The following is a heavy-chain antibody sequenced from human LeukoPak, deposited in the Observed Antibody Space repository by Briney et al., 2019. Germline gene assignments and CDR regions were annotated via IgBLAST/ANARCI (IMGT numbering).Heavy chain of an antibody. CDR2: IYYSGST. D-gene: IGHD6-13*01. Sequence: SETLSLTCTVSGGSVNSGDYYWSLIRQPPGKGLEWIGYIYYSGSTNYNPSLKSRVTISVDTSKNQFSLKLSSVTAADTAVYYCARVSHSSSWYYFDYWGQGTLVTVSS. J-gene: IGHJ4*02. V-gene: IGHV4-61*08. CDR1: GGSVNSGDYY. CDR3: ARVSHSSSWYYFDY.